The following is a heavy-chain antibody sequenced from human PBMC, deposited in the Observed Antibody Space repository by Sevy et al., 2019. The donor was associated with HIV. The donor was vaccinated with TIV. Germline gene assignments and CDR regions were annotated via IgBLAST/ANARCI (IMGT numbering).Heavy chain of an antibody. Sequence: GGSLRLSCAASGFTFDDYAMHWVRQAPGKGLEWVSLISWDGGSTYYADSVKGRFTISRDNSKNSLYLQMNSLRAEDTALYYCAKDSSSGIAAAGTYFDYWGQGTLVTVSS. CDR1: GFTFDDYA. CDR3: AKDSSSGIAAAGTYFDY. D-gene: IGHD6-13*01. J-gene: IGHJ4*02. CDR2: ISWDGGST. V-gene: IGHV3-43D*03.